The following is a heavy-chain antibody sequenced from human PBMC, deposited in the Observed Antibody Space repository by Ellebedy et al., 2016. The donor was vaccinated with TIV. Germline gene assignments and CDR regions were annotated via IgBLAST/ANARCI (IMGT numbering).Heavy chain of an antibody. CDR1: GGSISSYY. D-gene: IGHD6-19*01. CDR3: ARDGGSSGWTKEFDY. J-gene: IGHJ4*02. V-gene: IGHV4-59*01. Sequence: SETLSLTXGVSGGSISSYYWSWIRQPPGKGLEWIGNIYYSGSTHYNPSLESRVTISVDTSKNQFSLKLSSVAAADTAVYYCARDGGSSGWTKEFDYWGQGTLVTVSS. CDR2: IYYSGST.